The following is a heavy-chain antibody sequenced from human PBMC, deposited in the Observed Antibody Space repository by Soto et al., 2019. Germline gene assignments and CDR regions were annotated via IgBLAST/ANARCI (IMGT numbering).Heavy chain of an antibody. Sequence: SETLSLTCTVSGGSISSSSYYWGWIRQPPGKGLEWIGSIYYSGSTYYNPSLKSRVTISVDTSKNQFSLKLSSVTAADTAVYYCARPQGGNDSTGFDPWGQGTLVTVSS. V-gene: IGHV4-39*01. CDR1: GGSISSSSYY. J-gene: IGHJ5*02. CDR3: ARPQGGNDSTGFDP. D-gene: IGHD5-12*01. CDR2: IYYSGST.